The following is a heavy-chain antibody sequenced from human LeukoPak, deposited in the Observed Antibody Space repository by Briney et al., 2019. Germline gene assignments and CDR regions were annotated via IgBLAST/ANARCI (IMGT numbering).Heavy chain of an antibody. CDR1: GYPFTSYD. J-gene: IGHJ4*02. Sequence: ASVKVSCKASGYPFTSYDINWVRQATGQGLEWMGWMNPNSGNTGYAQKFQGRVTMTRNTSISTAYMELSSLRSEDTAVYYCARATERVLLWFGKKYYFDYWGQGTLVTVSS. V-gene: IGHV1-8*01. D-gene: IGHD3-10*01. CDR2: MNPNSGNT. CDR3: ARATERVLLWFGKKYYFDY.